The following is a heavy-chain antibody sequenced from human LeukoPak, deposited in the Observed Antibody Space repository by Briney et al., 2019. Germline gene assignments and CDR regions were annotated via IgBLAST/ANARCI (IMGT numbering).Heavy chain of an antibody. CDR1: GDFITAYY. Sequence: PSETLSLTCTVSGDFITAYYWSWIRQPAGKGLEWIGRVYISGSTNYNPSLKSRVTISVDTSKNHFSLKLTSVTAADTAVYYCARGLEWGDGFDIWGQGTMVTVSP. V-gene: IGHV4-4*07. CDR2: VYISGST. CDR3: ARGLEWGDGFDI. D-gene: IGHD1-1*01. J-gene: IGHJ3*02.